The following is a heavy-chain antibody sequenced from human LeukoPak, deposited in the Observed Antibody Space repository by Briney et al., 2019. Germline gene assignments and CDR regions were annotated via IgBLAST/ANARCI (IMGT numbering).Heavy chain of an antibody. Sequence: SETLSLTCTVSDGSISSYYWSWLRQPPGKGLEWIGYVYYTGSTNYNPFLKSRVTISVDTSKKQFSLKLISVTAADTAVYYCARENFYDTSGYYYGVNYFDPWGQGTLVTVSS. CDR1: DGSISSYY. J-gene: IGHJ5*02. CDR2: VYYTGST. D-gene: IGHD3-22*01. CDR3: ARENFYDTSGYYYGVNYFDP. V-gene: IGHV4-59*01.